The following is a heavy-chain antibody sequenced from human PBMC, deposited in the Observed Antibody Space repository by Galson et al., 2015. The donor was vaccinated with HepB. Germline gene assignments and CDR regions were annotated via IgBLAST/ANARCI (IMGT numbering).Heavy chain of an antibody. J-gene: IGHJ3*02. D-gene: IGHD5-24*01. V-gene: IGHV3-74*01. CDR3: ARGRDGDNYGAFNI. Sequence: SLRLSCAASGFTFRGSWMHWVRQAPGKGLVWVSRINNANRDYADSVKGRFTISTDNAQNTLYLQMNSLRADDTAVYYCARGRDGDNYGAFNIWGQGTMVTVSS. CDR1: GFTFRGSW. CDR2: INNANR.